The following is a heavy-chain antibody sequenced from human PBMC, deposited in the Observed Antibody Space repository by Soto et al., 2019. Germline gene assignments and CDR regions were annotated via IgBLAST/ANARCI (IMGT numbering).Heavy chain of an antibody. Sequence: QVQLVESGGGVVQPGRSLRLSCAASGFTFSSYAMHWVRQAPGKGLEWVVVISYDGSNKYYADSVKGRFTISRDNSKNTLYLQMNSLRAEDTAVYYCARANRDSGYDFFDYWGQGTLVTVSS. D-gene: IGHD5-12*01. V-gene: IGHV3-30-3*01. J-gene: IGHJ4*02. CDR1: GFTFSSYA. CDR3: ARANRDSGYDFFDY. CDR2: ISYDGSNK.